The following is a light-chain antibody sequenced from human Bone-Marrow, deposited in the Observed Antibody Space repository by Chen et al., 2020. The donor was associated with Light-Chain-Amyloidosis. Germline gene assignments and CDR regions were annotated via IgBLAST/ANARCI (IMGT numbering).Light chain of an antibody. CDR1: SSDIVGSEY. CDR2: EVA. V-gene: IGLV2-14*01. Sequence: QSALPQPAAVSGSPGHALTIPCTGTSSDIVGSEYVSWYKQSPGEIPSLLTYEVASRPSGVSSRLSASKSGNTASLTISGLQADDEGDYHCSSYSKREMLIFGGGTRLTVL. CDR3: SSYSKREMLI. J-gene: IGLJ2*01.